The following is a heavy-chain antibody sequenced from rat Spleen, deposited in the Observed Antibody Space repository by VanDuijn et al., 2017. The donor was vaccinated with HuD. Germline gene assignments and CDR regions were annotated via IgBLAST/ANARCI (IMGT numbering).Heavy chain of an antibody. V-gene: IGHV5-7*01. J-gene: IGHJ1*01. CDR1: GFTFSDYA. CDR2: IIYDGSST. CDR3: ARAGYLRDWYFDF. Sequence: EVQLVESGGDLVQSGRSLKLSCAASGFTFSDYAMAWVRQSPKKGLEWVATIIYDGSSTYYRDSVKGRFTISRDNAKSSLYLQMDSLRSEDTATYYCARAGYLRDWYFDFWGPGAMVTVSS. D-gene: IGHD2-2*01.